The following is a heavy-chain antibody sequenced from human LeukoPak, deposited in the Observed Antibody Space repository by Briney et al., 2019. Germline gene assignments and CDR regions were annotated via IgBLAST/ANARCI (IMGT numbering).Heavy chain of an antibody. J-gene: IGHJ6*03. Sequence: ASVKVSCKASGYTFTSYAMNWVRQAPGQGLEWMGWINTNTGNPTYAQGFTGRFVFSLDTSVSTAYLQISSLKAEDTAVYYCARGYDSSGYYHYYYYYYLDVWGKGTTVTVSS. CDR3: ARGYDSSGYYHYYYYYYLDV. CDR1: GYTFTSYA. CDR2: INTNTGNP. V-gene: IGHV7-4-1*02. D-gene: IGHD3-22*01.